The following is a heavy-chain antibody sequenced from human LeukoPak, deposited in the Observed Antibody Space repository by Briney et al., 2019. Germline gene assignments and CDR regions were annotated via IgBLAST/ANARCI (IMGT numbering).Heavy chain of an antibody. CDR3: ARGMADCTRGRCYSDYSYGMDV. Sequence: GTSLRLSCAASGFTFSTFAMNWVRQAPGKGLEWVSAISRLGGVTYYADSVKGRFTISRVNSKNTVYLQMNSLRADDTAVYYCARGMADCTRGRCYSDYSYGMDVWGQGTTVTVSS. D-gene: IGHD2-15*01. CDR1: GFTFSTFA. CDR2: ISRLGGVT. J-gene: IGHJ6*02. V-gene: IGHV3-23*01.